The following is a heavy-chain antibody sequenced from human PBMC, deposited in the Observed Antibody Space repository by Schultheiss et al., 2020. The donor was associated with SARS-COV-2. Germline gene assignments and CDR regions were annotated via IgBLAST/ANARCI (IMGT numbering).Heavy chain of an antibody. CDR1: GGSISSGSYY. J-gene: IGHJ6*02. CDR2: IYTSGST. D-gene: IGHD3-3*01. CDR3: ARAPTYDFTVGFNYYYYGMDV. Sequence: SETLSLTCTVSGGSISSGSYYWSWIRQPAGKGLEWIGRIYTSGSTNYNPSLKSRVTISVDTSKNQFSLKLSSVTAADTAVYYCARAPTYDFTVGFNYYYYGMDVWGQGTTVTVSS. V-gene: IGHV4-61*02.